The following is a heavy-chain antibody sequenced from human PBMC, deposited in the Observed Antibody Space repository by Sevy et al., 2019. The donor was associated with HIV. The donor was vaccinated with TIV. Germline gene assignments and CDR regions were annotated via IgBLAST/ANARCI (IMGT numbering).Heavy chain of an antibody. J-gene: IGHJ5*02. D-gene: IGHD3-10*01. CDR1: ALNFGSRA. Sequence: GGSLRLSCAATALNFGSRAMSWVRQAPEKGLQWISAINGDGLSTKYADSAKGRFTVSRDNSKSTVYLQMSRLRVEDTGVYYCVGFDFGSGSPWLDPWGQGTRVTVSS. CDR3: VGFDFGSGSPWLDP. V-gene: IGHV3-23*01. CDR2: INGDGLST.